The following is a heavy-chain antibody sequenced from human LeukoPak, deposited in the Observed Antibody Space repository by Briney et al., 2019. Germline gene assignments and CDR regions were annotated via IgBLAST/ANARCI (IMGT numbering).Heavy chain of an antibody. CDR1: GGSLSTTNW. CDR3: ARDNPRTTGYSSGSTFDF. V-gene: IGHV4-4*02. D-gene: IGHD6-19*01. J-gene: IGHJ4*02. Sequence: SGTLSLTCAVSGGSLSTTNWWVCLRQPPEKLLEWSGVVYHSGGGNKNYNPSLKSRATISIDTSRNQFSLNLRSVTAADTAVYFCARDNPRTTGYSSGSTFDFWGQGILVTVSS. CDR2: VYHSGGGNK.